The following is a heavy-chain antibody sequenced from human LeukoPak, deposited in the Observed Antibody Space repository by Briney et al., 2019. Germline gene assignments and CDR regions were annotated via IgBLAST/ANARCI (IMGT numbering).Heavy chain of an antibody. J-gene: IGHJ4*02. D-gene: IGHD6-13*01. CDR2: IYNNGAT. CDR1: GFTVSSNY. CDR3: AKDLTRDFGSSWFFDY. V-gene: IGHV3-66*01. Sequence: GGSLRLSCAASGFTVSSNYMNWVRQAPGKGLEWVSVIYNNGATYYAGSVRGRFTISRDNSKNTLSLQMNSLRAEDTAVYYCAKDLTRDFGSSWFFDYWGQGTLVTVSS.